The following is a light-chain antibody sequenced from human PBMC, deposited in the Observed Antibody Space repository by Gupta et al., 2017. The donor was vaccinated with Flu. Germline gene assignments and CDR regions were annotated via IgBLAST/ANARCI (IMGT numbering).Light chain of an antibody. CDR2: DVT. CDR1: SNDVGGYDR. V-gene: IGLV2-11*01. Sequence: QSAPTQPRSVSGSPGQSVTISCTGTSNDVGGYDRVSWYKQRPGKAPKLILYDVTERPSGVPDRFSGSKSGNTASLTISGLQADDEADYYCSSHAGRVTWVFGTGTTLTVL. J-gene: IGLJ1*01. CDR3: SSHAGRVTWV.